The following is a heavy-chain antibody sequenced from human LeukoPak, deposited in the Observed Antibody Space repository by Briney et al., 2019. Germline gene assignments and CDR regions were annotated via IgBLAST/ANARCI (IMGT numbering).Heavy chain of an antibody. CDR1: GYTLTELS. Sequence: ASVKVSCKVSGYTLTELSMHWVRQAPGKGLEWMGGFDPEDGETIYAQKFQGRVTMTRDTSISTAYMELSRLRSDDTAVYYCARWSPKVGARDWGQGTLVTVSS. CDR3: ARWSPKVGARD. CDR2: FDPEDGET. D-gene: IGHD1-26*01. J-gene: IGHJ4*02. V-gene: IGHV1-24*01.